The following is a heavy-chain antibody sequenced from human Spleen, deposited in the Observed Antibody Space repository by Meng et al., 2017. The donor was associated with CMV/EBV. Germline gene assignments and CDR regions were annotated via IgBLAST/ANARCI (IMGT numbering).Heavy chain of an antibody. CDR2: INHSGST. CDR3: ARGGYYYSSGWYSDY. CDR1: GGSVSCYY. V-gene: IGHV4-34*01. D-gene: IGHD6-19*01. Sequence: QPEGGAGLLKPSETPSLTCAVYGGSVSCYYWSWIRQPPGKGLEWIGEINHSGSTNYNPSLKSRVTISVDTSKNQFSLKLSSVTAADTAVYYCARGGYYYSSGWYSDYWGQGTLVTVSS. J-gene: IGHJ4*02.